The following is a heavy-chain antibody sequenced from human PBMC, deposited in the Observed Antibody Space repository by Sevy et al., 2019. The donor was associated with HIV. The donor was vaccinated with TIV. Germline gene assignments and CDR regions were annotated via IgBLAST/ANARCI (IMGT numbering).Heavy chain of an antibody. CDR3: ARDRDGSGSSGGYRMDV. J-gene: IGHJ6*02. CDR2: ISSSSSYI. Sequence: GGSLRLSCVASGLTFSSYSMKWVRQAPGKGLEWVSSISSSSSYIYYADSVKGRFTISRDNAKKSLYLQVNSLRAEDTAVYYCARDRDGSGSSGGYRMDVWGQGTTVTVSS. CDR1: GLTFSSYS. D-gene: IGHD3-10*01. V-gene: IGHV3-21*01.